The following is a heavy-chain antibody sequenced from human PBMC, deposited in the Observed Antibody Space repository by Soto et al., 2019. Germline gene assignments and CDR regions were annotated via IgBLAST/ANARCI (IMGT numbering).Heavy chain of an antibody. J-gene: IGHJ4*02. CDR3: ARVPSSSYHYFDY. CDR1: GFTFSSYG. Sequence: PGGSLRLSCAASGFTFSSYGMHWVRQAPGKGLEWVAVISYDGSNKYYADSVKGRFTVSRDNSKNTLYLQMSSLRAEDTAVYYCARVPSSSYHYFDYWGQGTLVTVSS. V-gene: IGHV3-30*03. CDR2: ISYDGSNK. D-gene: IGHD6-13*01.